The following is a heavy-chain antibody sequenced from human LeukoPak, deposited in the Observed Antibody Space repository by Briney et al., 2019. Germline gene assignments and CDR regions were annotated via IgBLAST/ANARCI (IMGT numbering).Heavy chain of an antibody. CDR1: GFTFSSYE. CDR3: AREKLSFFDSSGYFDH. J-gene: IGHJ4*02. V-gene: IGHV3-48*03. D-gene: IGHD3-22*01. Sequence: GGPLRLSCAASGFTFSSYEMNWVRQAPGKGLEWVSFISSSGSAIHYADSVRGRFTISRDNAKNSLFPQMSRLRAEDTAVYYCAREKLSFFDSSGYFDHWGQGTLVTVSS. CDR2: ISSSGSAI.